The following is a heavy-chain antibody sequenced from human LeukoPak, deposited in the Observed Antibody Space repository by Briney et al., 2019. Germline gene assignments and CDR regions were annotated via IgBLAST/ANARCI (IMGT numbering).Heavy chain of an antibody. Sequence: ASVKVSCKASGYTFTSYYMHWVRQAPGQGLEWMGWINPNSGGTNYAQKFQGRVTMTRDTSISTAYMELSRLKSDDTAVYYCARDISTGSFPLDYWGQGTLVTVSS. CDR1: GYTFTSYY. D-gene: IGHD3-9*01. CDR3: ARDISTGSFPLDY. V-gene: IGHV1-2*02. J-gene: IGHJ4*02. CDR2: INPNSGGT.